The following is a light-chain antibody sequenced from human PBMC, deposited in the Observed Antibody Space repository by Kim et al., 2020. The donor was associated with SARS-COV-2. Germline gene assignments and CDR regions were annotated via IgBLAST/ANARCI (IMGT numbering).Light chain of an antibody. V-gene: IGKV3-11*01. CDR1: QSVRSS. J-gene: IGKJ1*01. CDR2: DAS. CDR3: QHRGNWPRT. Sequence: EIVLTQSPATLSLSPGERATLSCRASQSVRSSLAWFQQKPGQAPRLLIYDASNRATGIPARFTGSGSGTDFTLTISSLEPEDFAVYYCQHRGNWPRTFGQGTKVDIK.